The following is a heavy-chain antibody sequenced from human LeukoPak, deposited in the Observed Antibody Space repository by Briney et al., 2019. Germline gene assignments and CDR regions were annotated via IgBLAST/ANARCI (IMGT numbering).Heavy chain of an antibody. J-gene: IGHJ5*02. V-gene: IGHV1-18*01. D-gene: IGHD6-13*01. CDR2: ISAYNGNT. CDR1: GYTFTSYG. CDR3: ARTPIAAAGSGGNWFDP. Sequence: ASVKVSCKASGYTFTSYGISWVRQAPGQGLEWMGWISAYNGNTNYAQKLQGRVTMTTDTSTSTAYMELRSLRSDDTAVYYCARTPIAAAGSGGNWFDPWGQGTLVTVSS.